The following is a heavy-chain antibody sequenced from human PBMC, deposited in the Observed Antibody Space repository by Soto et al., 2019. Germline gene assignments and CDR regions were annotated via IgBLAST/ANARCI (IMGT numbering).Heavy chain of an antibody. CDR3: ARYDYNGYYFDY. V-gene: IGHV1-46*01. J-gene: IGHJ4*02. CDR2: INPSGGST. Sequence: GASVKVSCKASGYTFTGYYMHWVRQAPGQGLEWMGIINPSGGSTTYAQKFQGRVTMTRDTSTTTVYMELSSLKSEDTAVYYCARYDYNGYYFDYWGQGTLVTVSS. CDR1: GYTFTGYY. D-gene: IGHD4-4*01.